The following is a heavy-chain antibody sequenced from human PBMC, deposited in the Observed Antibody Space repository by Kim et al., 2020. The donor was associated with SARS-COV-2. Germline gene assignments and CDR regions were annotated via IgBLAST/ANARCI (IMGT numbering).Heavy chain of an antibody. J-gene: IGHJ4*02. CDR2: IYYSGST. Sequence: SETLSLTCTVSGGSISSGGYYWSWIRQHPGKGLEWIGYIYYSGSTYYNPSLKSRVTISVDTSKNQFSLKLSSVTAADTAVYYCARDLRGHFDYWGQGTLVTVSS. V-gene: IGHV4-31*03. CDR3: ARDLRGHFDY. CDR1: GGSISSGGYY. D-gene: IGHD3-10*01.